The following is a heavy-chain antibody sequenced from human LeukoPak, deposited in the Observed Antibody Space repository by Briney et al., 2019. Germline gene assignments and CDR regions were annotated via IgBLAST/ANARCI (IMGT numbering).Heavy chain of an antibody. D-gene: IGHD2-2*01. CDR2: INHSGST. J-gene: IGHJ6*03. V-gene: IGHV4-34*01. CDR3: ARGSVVPAARYYYYYYYYMDV. CDR1: GGSFSGYY. Sequence: SETLPLTCAVCGGSFSGYYWSWIRQPPGKGLEWIGEINHSGSTNYNPSLKSRVTISVDTSKNQFSLKLSSVTAADTAVYYCARGSVVPAARYYYYYYYYMDVWGKGTTVTVSS.